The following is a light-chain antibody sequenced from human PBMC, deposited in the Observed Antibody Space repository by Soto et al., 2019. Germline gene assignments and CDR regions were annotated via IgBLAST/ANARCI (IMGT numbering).Light chain of an antibody. CDR1: QTITHY. CDR3: QQSYSTPWT. V-gene: IGKV1-39*01. CDR2: DAS. Sequence: DIHMSQSPSFLSASVGASVTITCRANQTITHYLNWYQQKPGRAPALLIYDASSLQSGVPSRFSGSGSGTDFTLTISSLQPEDFATYYCQQSYSTPWTFGQGTKVDIK. J-gene: IGKJ1*01.